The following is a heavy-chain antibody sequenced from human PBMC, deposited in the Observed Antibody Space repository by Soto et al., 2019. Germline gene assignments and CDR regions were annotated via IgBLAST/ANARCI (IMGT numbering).Heavy chain of an antibody. CDR2: IYYSGST. V-gene: IGHV4-59*08. CDR3: ARVLRVVRGVIISWFDP. CDR1: GGSISSSY. Sequence: SETLSLTCTVSGGSISSSYWSWIRQPPGKGLEWIGYIYYSGSTYYNPSLKSRVTISVDTYKNQFSLKLSSVTAADTAVYYCARVLRVVRGVIISWFDPWGQGTLVTVSS. J-gene: IGHJ5*02. D-gene: IGHD3-10*01.